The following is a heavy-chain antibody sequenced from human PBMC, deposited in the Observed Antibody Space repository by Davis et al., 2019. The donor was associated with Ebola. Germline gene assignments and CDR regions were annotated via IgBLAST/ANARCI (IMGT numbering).Heavy chain of an antibody. CDR2: ISGYNGNT. CDR3: ARERATIFGVVITTEFDY. Sequence: ASVKVSCKASGYTFTSYGSSWVRQAPGQGLEWMGWISGYNGNTNYAQKLQGRVTMTTDTSTSTAYMELRSLRSDDTAVYYCARERATIFGVVITTEFDYWGQGTLVTVSS. J-gene: IGHJ4*02. D-gene: IGHD3-3*01. CDR1: GYTFTSYG. V-gene: IGHV1-18*01.